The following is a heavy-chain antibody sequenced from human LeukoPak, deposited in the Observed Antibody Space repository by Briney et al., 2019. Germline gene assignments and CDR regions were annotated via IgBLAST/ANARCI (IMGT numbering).Heavy chain of an antibody. CDR3: ASRSAFDI. Sequence: GGSLRLSCVASGFTFSSYEMNWVRQAPGKGLEWVSYISSSGSTTYYADSVKGRFTISRDNAKNSLYLQMNSLGAEDTAVYYCASRSAFDIWGQGTMVTVSS. CDR1: GFTFSSYE. V-gene: IGHV3-48*03. J-gene: IGHJ3*02. CDR2: ISSSGSTT.